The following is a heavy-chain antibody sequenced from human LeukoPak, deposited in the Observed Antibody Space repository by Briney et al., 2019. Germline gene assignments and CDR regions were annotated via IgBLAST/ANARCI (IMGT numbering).Heavy chain of an antibody. J-gene: IGHJ4*02. CDR2: ISCSSSTI. D-gene: IGHD3-22*01. Sequence: GGSLRLSCAASGFTFSSYSMNWVRQAPGKGLEWVSYISCSSSTIYYADSVKGRFTISRDNAKNLLYLQMNSMRAEETAVYYCARVWGCGYYSDYWGQGTLVTVSS. CDR1: GFTFSSYS. V-gene: IGHV3-48*01. CDR3: ARVWGCGYYSDY.